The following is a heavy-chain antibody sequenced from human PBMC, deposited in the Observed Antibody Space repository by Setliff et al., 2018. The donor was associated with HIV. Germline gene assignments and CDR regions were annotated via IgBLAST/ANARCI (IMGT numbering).Heavy chain of an antibody. D-gene: IGHD1-26*01. CDR1: GDSISSNNYY. V-gene: IGHV4-39*07. J-gene: IGHJ3*02. CDR3: ARLGYSGSLVGAFDI. CDR2: IYHSGIT. Sequence: SETLSLTCTVSGDSISSNNYYWGWIRQPPGKGLEWIGSIYHSGITYYNSSLKSRVTISVDTSKNQFSLNLTSVTAADTAVYYCARLGYSGSLVGAFDIWGQGTMVTVSS.